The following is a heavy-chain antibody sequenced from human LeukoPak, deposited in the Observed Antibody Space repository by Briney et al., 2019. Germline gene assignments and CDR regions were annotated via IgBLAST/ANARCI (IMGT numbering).Heavy chain of an antibody. V-gene: IGHV3-53*01. Sequence: PGGSLRLSCAASGFTVSSNYMSWVRQAPGEGLEWVSIIYSGGSTNYADSVKGRFSISRDNSKNTLYLQMNSLRAEDTAVYYCARGGWNYAFDAFDIWGQGTMVTVSS. CDR3: ARGGWNYAFDAFDI. CDR2: IYSGGST. D-gene: IGHD1-7*01. J-gene: IGHJ3*02. CDR1: GFTVSSNY.